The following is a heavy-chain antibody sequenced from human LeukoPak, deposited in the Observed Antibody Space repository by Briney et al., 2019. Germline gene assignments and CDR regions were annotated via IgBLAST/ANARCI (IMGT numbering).Heavy chain of an antibody. CDR1: AFTFNNYA. Sequence: PGGCPRLSCAASAFTFNNYAMNWVRQAPGKGLEWVGRTRNKARSYTTEYAASVKGRFTVSRDDSKNSLYLQMNSLKTEDAAVYYCARASAASQDWYFDLWGRGTLVAVSS. J-gene: IGHJ2*01. CDR2: TRNKARSYTT. CDR3: ARASAASQDWYFDL. D-gene: IGHD2-2*01. V-gene: IGHV3-72*01.